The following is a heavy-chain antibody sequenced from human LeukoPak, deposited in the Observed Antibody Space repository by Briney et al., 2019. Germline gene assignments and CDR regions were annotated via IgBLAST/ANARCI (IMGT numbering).Heavy chain of an antibody. Sequence: GGSLRLSCAASGFTFSSYGMHWVRQAPGKGLEWVAVIWYDGSNKYYADSVKGRFTISRDNSKNTLYLQMNSLRAEDTAVYYCASADSSSYPPRYWGQGTLVTVSS. CDR2: IWYDGSNK. D-gene: IGHD6-13*01. V-gene: IGHV3-33*01. CDR3: ASADSSSYPPRY. CDR1: GFTFSSYG. J-gene: IGHJ4*02.